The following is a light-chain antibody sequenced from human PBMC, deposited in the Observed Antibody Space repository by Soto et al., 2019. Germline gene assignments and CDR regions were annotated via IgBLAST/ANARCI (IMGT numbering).Light chain of an antibody. CDR1: QGVSSW. CDR2: ATS. V-gene: IGKV1-12*01. Sequence: DIQMTQSPSSVSASIGDRVTITCRASQGVSSWLARYQQKPGKAPNLLIYATSNLQSGVPSRFSGSGSGTDFTLTISSLHPEDFATYYCQQTHTFPLTFGPGSKVHIK. J-gene: IGKJ3*01. CDR3: QQTHTFPLT.